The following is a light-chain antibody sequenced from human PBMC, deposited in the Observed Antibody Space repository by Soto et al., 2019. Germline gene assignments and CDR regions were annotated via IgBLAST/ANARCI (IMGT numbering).Light chain of an antibody. V-gene: IGKV1-5*03. Sequence: DIQMTQSPSTLSASVGDRVTITCRASHSISIWLAWYQQKPGKAPKLLIYKASSLQSGVPSRFSGSGSGTEFTLTISSLQPDDFATYYCQQYTSYSYNFGQGTKLEIK. J-gene: IGKJ2*01. CDR1: HSISIW. CDR2: KAS. CDR3: QQYTSYSYN.